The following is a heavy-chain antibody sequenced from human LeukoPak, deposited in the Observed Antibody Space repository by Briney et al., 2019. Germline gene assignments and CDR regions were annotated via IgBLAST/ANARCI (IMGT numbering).Heavy chain of an antibody. Sequence: LSLTCTVSDFSISSAYYWVWVRQAPGKGLEWVAVISYDGSNKYYADSVKGRFTISKDNSKNTLYLQMNSLRAEDTAVYYCAKDSYCGGDCYFGFDYWGQGTLVTVSS. V-gene: IGHV3-30*18. CDR1: DFSISSAY. D-gene: IGHD2-21*02. CDR3: AKDSYCGGDCYFGFDY. CDR2: ISYDGSNK. J-gene: IGHJ4*02.